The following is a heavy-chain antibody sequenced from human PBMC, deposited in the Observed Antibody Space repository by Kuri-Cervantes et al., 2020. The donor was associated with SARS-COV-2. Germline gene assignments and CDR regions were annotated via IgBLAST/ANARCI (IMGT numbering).Heavy chain of an antibody. Sequence: GGSLRLSCAASGFTFSSYAMHWVRQAPGKGLVWVSRINSDGSSASYADSVKGRFTISRDNAKNTLYLQMNSQRAGDTAVYYCAREFVPGDFDLWGRGTLVTVSS. J-gene: IGHJ2*01. CDR2: INSDGSSA. CDR1: GFTFSSYA. D-gene: IGHD3-10*01. CDR3: AREFVPGDFDL. V-gene: IGHV3-74*01.